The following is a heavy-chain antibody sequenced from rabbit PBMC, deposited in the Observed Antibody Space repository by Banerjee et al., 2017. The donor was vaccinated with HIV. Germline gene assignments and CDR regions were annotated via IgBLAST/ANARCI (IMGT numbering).Heavy chain of an antibody. Sequence: VRQAPGKGPEWIACIYIGSGGSTYYADWAKGRFTISKTSSTTVTLQMTSLTAADTATYFCARDLAGVIGWNFNLWGPGTLVTVS. V-gene: IGHV1S40*01. CDR2: IYIGSGGST. D-gene: IGHD4-1*01. CDR3: ARDLAGVIGWNFNL. J-gene: IGHJ4*01.